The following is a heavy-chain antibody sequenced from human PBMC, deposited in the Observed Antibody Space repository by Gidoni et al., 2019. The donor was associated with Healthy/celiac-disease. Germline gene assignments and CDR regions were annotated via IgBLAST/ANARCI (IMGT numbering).Heavy chain of an antibody. J-gene: IGHJ6*02. CDR1: GGSISSYY. CDR3: ARHIPLRGYGDYNPPHTSYYYGMDV. D-gene: IGHD4-17*01. V-gene: IGHV4-59*08. CDR2: SYYSGSN. Sequence: QVQLQESGPGLVKPSETMSLTCTVSGGSISSYYWRWLRQPPGKGLEWIGYSYYSGSNNYTPSLKSRVTISVDTSKNQFSLKLSSVTAADTAVYYCARHIPLRGYGDYNPPHTSYYYGMDVWGQGTTVTVSS.